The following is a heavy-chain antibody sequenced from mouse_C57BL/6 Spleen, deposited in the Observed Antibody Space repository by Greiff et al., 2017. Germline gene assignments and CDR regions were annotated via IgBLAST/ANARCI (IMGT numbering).Heavy chain of an antibody. V-gene: IGHV2-9-1*01. J-gene: IGHJ1*03. Sequence: QVQLKESGPGLVAPSQSLSITCTVSGFSLPSYAISWVRQPPGKGLAWLGVIWNGGGTNYNSALKSRLSISKDNSKSQVFLKMNSLQTDDTARYYCAHHYYGSSYGWYFDVWGTGTTVTVSS. CDR1: GFSLPSYA. CDR3: AHHYYGSSYGWYFDV. CDR2: IWNGGGT. D-gene: IGHD1-1*01.